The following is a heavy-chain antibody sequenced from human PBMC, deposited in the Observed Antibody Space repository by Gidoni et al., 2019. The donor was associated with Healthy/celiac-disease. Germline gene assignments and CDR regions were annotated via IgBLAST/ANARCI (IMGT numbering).Heavy chain of an antibody. CDR1: GFTFSSYE. Sequence: EVQLVESGGGLVQPGGSLRLSCAASGFTFSSYEMNWVCQAPGKGLDWVSYISSSGSTIYYADAVKGRLTISRDNAKNSLYLQMNSLRAEETAVYYCARLLWEGWGQGTLVTVS. V-gene: IGHV3-48*03. J-gene: IGHJ4*02. D-gene: IGHD3-10*01. CDR2: ISSSGSTI. CDR3: ARLLWEG.